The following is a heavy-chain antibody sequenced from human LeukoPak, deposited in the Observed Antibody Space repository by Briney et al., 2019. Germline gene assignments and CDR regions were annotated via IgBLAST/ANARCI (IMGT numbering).Heavy chain of an antibody. D-gene: IGHD5-12*01. J-gene: IGHJ4*02. CDR2: ISYDGSNK. V-gene: IGHV3-30*04. Sequence: PGRSLRLSCAASGFTFSSYAMHWVRQAPGKGLERVAVISYDGSNKYYADSVKGRFTISRDNSKNTLYLQMNSLRAEDTAVYYCARPSGYSGYDTFDYWGQGTLVTVSS. CDR3: ARPSGYSGYDTFDY. CDR1: GFTFSSYA.